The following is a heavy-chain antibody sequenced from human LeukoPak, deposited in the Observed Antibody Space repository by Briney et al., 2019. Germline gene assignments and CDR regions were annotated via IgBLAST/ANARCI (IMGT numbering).Heavy chain of an antibody. V-gene: IGHV3-64*02. CDR1: RFTFNIYH. J-gene: IGHJ6*03. Sequence: GGPLTLACKVSRFTFNIYHTHCARQAPGKGLEYVSDLSVNGASNYYADSVEGRFTVSRDNSKNTLFLQLGSLRPDDTAVYYCARPRAPYNNHHYNYYMDVWGKGTTVVVSS. CDR2: LSVNGASN. CDR3: ARPRAPYNNHHYNYYMDV. D-gene: IGHD1-1*01.